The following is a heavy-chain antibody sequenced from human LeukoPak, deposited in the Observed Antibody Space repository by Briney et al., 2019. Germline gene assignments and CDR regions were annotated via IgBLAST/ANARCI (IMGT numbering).Heavy chain of an antibody. CDR1: GFTFSSYG. J-gene: IGHJ4*02. CDR2: ISGSGGST. Sequence: GGTLRLSCAASGFTFSSYGMSWVRQAPGKGLEWVSAISGSGGSTYYAESVKGRFTVSRDNSKNTLYMQMSTLRAEDTAVYYCVKTQTHFGDYRRDYWGQGTLVTVSS. CDR3: VKTQTHFGDYRRDY. V-gene: IGHV3-23*01. D-gene: IGHD4-17*01.